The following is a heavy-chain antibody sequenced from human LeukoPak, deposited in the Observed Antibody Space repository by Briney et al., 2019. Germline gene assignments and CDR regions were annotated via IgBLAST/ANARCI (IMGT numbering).Heavy chain of an antibody. D-gene: IGHD5-18*01. CDR1: GFTVSGHP. J-gene: IGHJ6*02. V-gene: IGHV3-53*01. Sequence: SGGSLRLSCAASGFTVSGHPMSWVRQAPGKGLEWVSVIYRGGNTYYADAVKGRFTISRDNSKNTLYLQMNSLRAEDTAVYYCARGQYVDPVMVTSHYGMDVWGQGTTVTVSS. CDR2: IYRGGNT. CDR3: ARGQYVDPVMVTSHYGMDV.